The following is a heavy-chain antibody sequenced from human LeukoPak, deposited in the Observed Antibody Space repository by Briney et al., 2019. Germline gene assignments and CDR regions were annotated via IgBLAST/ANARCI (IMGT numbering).Heavy chain of an antibody. CDR2: ICSGGST. CDR1: GFTLSSNY. V-gene: IGHV3-66*01. Sequence: ESMRLSCPPSGFTLSSNYMSWVRQPPRKGLEWVSVICSGGSTYYEDSVKGRYTISRNNPKNPLHLKMSSLRAEETAVYYCASDLPSSSGYQDAFDFWGQGGMVTVSS. CDR3: ASDLPSSSGYQDAFDF. J-gene: IGHJ3*01. D-gene: IGHD3-22*01.